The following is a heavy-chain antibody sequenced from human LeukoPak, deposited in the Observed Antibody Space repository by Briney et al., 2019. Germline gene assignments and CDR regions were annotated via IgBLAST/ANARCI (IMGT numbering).Heavy chain of an antibody. D-gene: IGHD4-17*01. Sequence: GASLRLSCAASGFTFSDYYMSWIRQAPGKGLEWVSYISSSGSTIYYADSVKGRFTISRDNAKNSLYLQMNSLRAEDTAVYYCARVRMTTVTVYYFDYWGQGTLVTVSS. CDR2: ISSSGSTI. CDR1: GFTFSDYY. V-gene: IGHV3-11*04. J-gene: IGHJ4*02. CDR3: ARVRMTTVTVYYFDY.